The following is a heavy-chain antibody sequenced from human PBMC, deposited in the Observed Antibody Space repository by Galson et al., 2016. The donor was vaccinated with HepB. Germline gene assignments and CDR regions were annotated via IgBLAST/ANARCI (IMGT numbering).Heavy chain of an antibody. Sequence: SLRLSCAGSGFTLSRYWMSWVRQAPGKGLEWVANIKEDGSEKKYVDSVKGRFTISRDNAKNSVYLQMNSLRAEDPAVYYCTRDIAAFGGVMEWGQGTLVTISS. J-gene: IGHJ4*02. V-gene: IGHV3-7*04. CDR2: IKEDGSEK. CDR1: GFTLSRYW. CDR3: TRDIAAFGGVME. D-gene: IGHD3-16*01.